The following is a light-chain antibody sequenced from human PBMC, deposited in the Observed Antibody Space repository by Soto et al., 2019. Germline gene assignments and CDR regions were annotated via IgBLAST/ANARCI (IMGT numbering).Light chain of an antibody. CDR3: GSSGGTTTRYV. CDR2: EVR. J-gene: IGLJ1*01. Sequence: QSALTQPASVSGSPGQSITISCTGTSNDVVDYNYVSWFQQHPGKAPKLIIYEVRYRPSGVSNRFSGSKSGNTASLTISGLQAEDEADYFCGSSGGTTTRYVFGPGTKLTVL. V-gene: IGLV2-14*01. CDR1: SNDVVDYNY.